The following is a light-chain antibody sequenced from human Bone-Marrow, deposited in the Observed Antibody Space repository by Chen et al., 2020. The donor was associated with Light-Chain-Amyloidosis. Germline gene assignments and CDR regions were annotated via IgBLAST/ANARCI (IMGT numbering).Light chain of an antibody. CDR1: SYNVGNQG. CDR2: RND. J-gene: IGLJ2*01. V-gene: IGLV10-54*04. Sequence: TATLTCTGNSYNVGNQGVAWLQQHQGHPPKLLSYRNDNRPSGISERFSASRSGNTASLTITGLQPEDEADYYCSAWDISRSAVVFGGGTKLTVL. CDR3: SAWDISRSAVV.